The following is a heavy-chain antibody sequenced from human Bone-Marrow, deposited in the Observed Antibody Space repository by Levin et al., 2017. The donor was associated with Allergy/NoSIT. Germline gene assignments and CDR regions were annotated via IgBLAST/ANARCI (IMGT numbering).Heavy chain of an antibody. J-gene: IGHJ4*02. CDR3: PTGGSSHLNY. V-gene: IGHV3-7*01. CDR2: INQDGSEK. D-gene: IGHD3-10*01. Sequence: HGESLKISCGVSGFDFSNYWMSWVRQAPGKGLEWMAKINQDGSEKYYVDSVKGRFTISRDNAKNSVYLQMDSLRVEDTAVYYCPTGGSSHLNYWGQGSLVSVSS. CDR1: GFDFSNYW.